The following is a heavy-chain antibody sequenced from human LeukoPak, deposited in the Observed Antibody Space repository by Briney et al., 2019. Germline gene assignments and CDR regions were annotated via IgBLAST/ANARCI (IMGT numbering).Heavy chain of an antibody. Sequence: SETLSLTCAVSGGSISSGGYSWRWIRQPPGKGLEWIGYIYHSGSTYYNSSLKSRVTISVDRSKNQFSLKLSSVTAADTAVYYCARGYYSNAFDIWGQGTMVTVS. V-gene: IGHV4-30-2*01. J-gene: IGHJ3*02. CDR3: ARGYYSNAFDI. CDR2: IYHSGST. D-gene: IGHD3-10*01. CDR1: GGSISSGGYS.